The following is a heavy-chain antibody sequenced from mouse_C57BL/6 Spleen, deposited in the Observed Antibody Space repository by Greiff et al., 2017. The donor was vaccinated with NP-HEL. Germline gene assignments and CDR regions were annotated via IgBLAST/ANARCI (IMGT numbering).Heavy chain of an antibody. V-gene: IGHV1-76*01. J-gene: IGHJ3*01. CDR3: ASGEAY. CDR1: GYTFTDYY. Sequence: QVQLKQSGAEVVRPGASVKLSCKASGYTFTDYYINWVKQRPGQGLEWIARIYPGSGKTYYNEKFKGKATLTAEKSSSTAYMQLSSLTSEDSAVYFCASGEAYWGQGTLVTVSA. CDR2: IYPGSGKT.